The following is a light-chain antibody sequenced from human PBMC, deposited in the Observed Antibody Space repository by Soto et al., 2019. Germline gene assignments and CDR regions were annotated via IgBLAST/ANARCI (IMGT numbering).Light chain of an antibody. CDR3: SSYGGSNNLV. V-gene: IGLV2-8*01. Sequence: QSALTQPPSASGSPGQSVTISCTGTSRDVGGYNFVSWYQQHPGKAPKLMIHEVTKRPSGVPDRFSASKSGSTASLTVSGLQAEDEADYYCSSYGGSNNLVIGGGTKVTVL. CDR2: EVT. CDR1: SRDVGGYNF. J-gene: IGLJ2*01.